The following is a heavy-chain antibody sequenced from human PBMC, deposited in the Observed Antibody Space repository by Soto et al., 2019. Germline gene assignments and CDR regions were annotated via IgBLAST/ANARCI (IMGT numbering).Heavy chain of an antibody. V-gene: IGHV4-39*01. J-gene: IGHJ4*02. CDR2: IYYSGST. CDR1: GGSISSSSYY. CDR3: ARSLSYYDSSGYYSFGY. Sequence: SETLSLTCTVSGGSISSSSYYWGWIRQPPGKGLEWIGSIYYSGSTYYNPSLKSRVTISVDTSKNQFSLKLSSVTTADTAVYYCARSLSYYDSSGYYSFGYWGQGTLVTVSS. D-gene: IGHD3-22*01.